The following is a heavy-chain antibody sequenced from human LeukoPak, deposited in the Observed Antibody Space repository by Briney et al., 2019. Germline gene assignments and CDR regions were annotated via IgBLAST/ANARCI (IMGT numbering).Heavy chain of an antibody. CDR1: GFTFSSYA. CDR2: ISGSGGST. D-gene: IGHD1-26*01. J-gene: IGHJ4*02. CDR3: ARDSGPLVGAVTIDY. Sequence: QPGGSLRLSCAASGFTFSSYAMSWVRQAPGKGLEWVSAISGSGGSTYYADSVKGRFTISRDNTKNSLYLQMNSLSVEDTAVYYCARDSGPLVGAVTIDYWGQGTLVTVSS. V-gene: IGHV3-23*01.